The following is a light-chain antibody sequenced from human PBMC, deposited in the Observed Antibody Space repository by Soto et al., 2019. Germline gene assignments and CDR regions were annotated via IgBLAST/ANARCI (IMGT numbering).Light chain of an antibody. V-gene: IGLV2-14*01. CDR3: TSYPSTSARA. CDR2: EVS. CDR1: SSDVCGYNY. Sequence: QSVLTQPDSESGSPGQTITASCTGTSSDVCGYNYVYWYQHHPGRAPKLIIYEVSNRPSGVSNRFSGSKSGNTAFLTISGLQADDEADYYCTSYPSTSARAFGTGTKVTVL. J-gene: IGLJ1*01.